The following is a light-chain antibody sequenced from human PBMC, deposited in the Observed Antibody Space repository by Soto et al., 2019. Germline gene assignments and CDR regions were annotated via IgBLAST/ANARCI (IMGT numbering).Light chain of an antibody. CDR3: QQSYSMPFT. J-gene: IGKJ3*01. CDR1: ETMSPY. Sequence: DIQMTQSPSSLTVSVGDRVTISCRSSETMSPYLSWYQQKFGEAPKRLIYYVSTLQGGVPSRFSGGGSGTEFNLTIDTLQPEDLATYFCQQSYSMPFTFGPGTKVEIK. CDR2: YVS. V-gene: IGKV1-39*01.